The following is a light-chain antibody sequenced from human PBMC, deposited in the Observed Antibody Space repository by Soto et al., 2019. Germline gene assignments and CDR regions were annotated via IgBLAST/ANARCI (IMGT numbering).Light chain of an antibody. Sequence: EIVMTQSPATLTVSPGERVTLSCRASQSVRSNLAWYQQKPGQAPRLLIYGASTRTTVIPARFRGSGSGTKFTPTISSPQSEDLADYDCQQYNNWPTFGQGTKVEIK. CDR2: GAS. CDR3: QQYNNWPT. V-gene: IGKV3-15*01. CDR1: QSVRSN. J-gene: IGKJ1*01.